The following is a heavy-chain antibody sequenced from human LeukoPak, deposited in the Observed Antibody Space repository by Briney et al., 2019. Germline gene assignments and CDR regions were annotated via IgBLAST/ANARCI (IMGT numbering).Heavy chain of an antibody. Sequence: SETLSLTCTVSGGSISSSSYYWGWIRQPPGKGLEWIGSIYYSGSTYYNPSLKSRVTISVDTSKNQFSLKLSSVTAADTAVYYCAKHSSGWYLAPFDIWGQGTMVTVSS. D-gene: IGHD6-19*01. J-gene: IGHJ3*02. CDR3: AKHSSGWYLAPFDI. V-gene: IGHV4-39*01. CDR2: IYYSGST. CDR1: GGSISSSSYY.